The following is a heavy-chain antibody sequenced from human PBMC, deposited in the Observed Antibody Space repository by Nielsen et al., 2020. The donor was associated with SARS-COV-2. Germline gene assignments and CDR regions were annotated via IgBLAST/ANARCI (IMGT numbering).Heavy chain of an antibody. Sequence: ASVKVSCKASGYTFTSYGISWVRQAPGQGLEWMGWISAYNGNTNYAQKLQGRVTMTTDTSTSTAYMELRSLRSDDTAVYYCARDGGIECSSSYWFDPWGQGTLVTVSS. V-gene: IGHV1-18*01. CDR1: GYTFTSYG. CDR2: ISAYNGNT. D-gene: IGHD6-6*01. CDR3: ARDGGIECSSSYWFDP. J-gene: IGHJ5*02.